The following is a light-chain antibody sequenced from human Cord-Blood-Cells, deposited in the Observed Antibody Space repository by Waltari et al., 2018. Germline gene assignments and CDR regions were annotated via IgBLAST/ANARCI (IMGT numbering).Light chain of an antibody. J-gene: IGKJ1*01. CDR2: WAS. CDR3: QQYYITPPWT. Sequence: DIVMTQSPDSLAVSLGERATINCKSRQSVLYSSNNKNYLAWYQQKPGQPPKMLIYWASTRESGVPDRCSGSVSGTDFTLTISSLQAEDVAVYFCQQYYITPPWTFGQGTKVEIK. V-gene: IGKV4-1*01. CDR1: QSVLYSSNNKNY.